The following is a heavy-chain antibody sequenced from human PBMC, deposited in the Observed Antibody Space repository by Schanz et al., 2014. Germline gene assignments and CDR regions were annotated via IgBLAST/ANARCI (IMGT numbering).Heavy chain of an antibody. D-gene: IGHD6-13*01. J-gene: IGHJ4*02. CDR2: INVGNGNM. V-gene: IGHV1-3*01. CDR3: ARDGVDAPAGGKY. Sequence: QVQLVQSEAEVKKPGSSVKVSCKASGYTFTSYLIHWVRQAPGQGLEWMGWINVGNGNMKYSQKFQGRVTITRDTSASTAYMELTSLRSEGTAVYFCARDGVDAPAGGKYWGKGTLVSVSS. CDR1: GYTFTSYL.